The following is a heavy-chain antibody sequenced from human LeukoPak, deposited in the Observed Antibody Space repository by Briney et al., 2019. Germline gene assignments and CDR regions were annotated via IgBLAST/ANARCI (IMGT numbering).Heavy chain of an antibody. J-gene: IGHJ4*02. CDR2: IKSDGSTT. CDR3: ARVVDTHFDY. D-gene: IGHD5-18*01. Sequence: GGSLRLSCAASGFTFSSYWMHWVRQAPGKGLVWVSRIKSDGSTTTYADSVKGRFTISRDNAKNTLYLQMNSLIAEDTAVYYCARVVDTHFDYWGQGTLVTVSS. CDR1: GFTFSSYW. V-gene: IGHV3-74*01.